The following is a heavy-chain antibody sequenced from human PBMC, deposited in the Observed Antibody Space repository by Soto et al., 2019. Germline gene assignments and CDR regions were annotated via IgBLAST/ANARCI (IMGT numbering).Heavy chain of an antibody. CDR3: ASHKGVDPYYFDY. V-gene: IGHV3-33*01. Sequence: QVQLVESGGGVVQPGMSLRLSCAASGFTFSNYGMHWVRQAPGKGLEWVAVIWYDGSNKYYADSVKGRFTISRDNSKNTLYLQMNTLRAEDTAVYYCASHKGVDPYYFDYWGQGTLVTVSS. CDR2: IWYDGSNK. D-gene: IGHD3-9*01. CDR1: GFTFSNYG. J-gene: IGHJ4*02.